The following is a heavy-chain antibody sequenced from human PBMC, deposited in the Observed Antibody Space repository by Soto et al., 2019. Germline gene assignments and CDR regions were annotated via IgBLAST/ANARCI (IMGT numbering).Heavy chain of an antibody. J-gene: IGHJ5*02. V-gene: IGHV3-9*01. Sequence: EVQLVESGGGLVQPGRSLRLSCAASGFTFDDYAMHWVRQAPGKGLEWVSGISWNSGSIGYAVSVKGRFTISRDNAKNSLYLQMNSLRAEDTALYYCAKGSIAARPGWFDPWGQGTLVTVSS. D-gene: IGHD6-6*01. CDR2: ISWNSGSI. CDR1: GFTFDDYA. CDR3: AKGSIAARPGWFDP.